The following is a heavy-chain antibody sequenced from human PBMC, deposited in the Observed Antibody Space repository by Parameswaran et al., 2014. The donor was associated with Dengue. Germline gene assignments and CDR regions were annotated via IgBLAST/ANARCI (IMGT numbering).Heavy chain of an antibody. J-gene: IGHJ5*02. CDR3: ARAAGYQLLENWFDP. Sequence: VRQAPGKGLEWVSYISSSSSTIYYADSVKGRFTISRDNAKNSLYLQMNSLRDEDTAVYYCARAAGYQLLENWFDPWGQGTLVTVSS. V-gene: IGHV3-48*02. D-gene: IGHD2-2*01. CDR2: ISSSSSTI.